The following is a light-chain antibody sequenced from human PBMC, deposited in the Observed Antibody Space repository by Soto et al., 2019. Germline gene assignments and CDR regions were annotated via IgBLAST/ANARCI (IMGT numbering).Light chain of an antibody. CDR2: DSS. CDR1: QSISTY. CDR3: QKSYRNPPWP. J-gene: IGKJ1*01. V-gene: IGKV1-39*01. Sequence: DIQLTQSPSSLSASVGDRITITCRASQSISTYLNWYQQKPGEAPTLLVYDSSTLQSGVPSRFSGSGLGAKFTLTVSSLHPEDFATYYCQKSYRNPPWPFGKGTKVEIK.